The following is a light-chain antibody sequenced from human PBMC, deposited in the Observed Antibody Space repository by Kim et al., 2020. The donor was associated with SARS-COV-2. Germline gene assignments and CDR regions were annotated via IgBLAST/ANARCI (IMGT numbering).Light chain of an antibody. CDR2: DVR. V-gene: IGLV2-14*03. Sequence: QSALTQPASVSGSPGQSLTISCTGTSSDIGRSNFVSWYQHHPGRAPRLVIFDVRNRPSGVSDRFSGSRSGNTASLTISGLQTGDEADYYCSSYATDTTVVFGGGTKVTVL. CDR1: SSDIGRSNF. J-gene: IGLJ2*01. CDR3: SSYATDTTVV.